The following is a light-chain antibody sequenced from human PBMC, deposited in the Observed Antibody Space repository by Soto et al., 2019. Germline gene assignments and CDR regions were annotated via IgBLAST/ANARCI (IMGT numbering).Light chain of an antibody. Sequence: DIQMTQSPSTLSASVGDRVTITCRASQSISSWLAWYQQKPGKAPKLLIYKTSNLESGVPSRFSGSGSGTEFSLTISSLQPDDFETYYCQQYRSFSLTFGGGTKVDIX. V-gene: IGKV1-5*03. CDR2: KTS. J-gene: IGKJ4*01. CDR3: QQYRSFSLT. CDR1: QSISSW.